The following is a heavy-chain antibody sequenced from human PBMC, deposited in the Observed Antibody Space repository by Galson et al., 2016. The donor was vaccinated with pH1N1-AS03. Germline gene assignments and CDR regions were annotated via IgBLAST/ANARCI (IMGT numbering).Heavy chain of an antibody. J-gene: IGHJ4*02. Sequence: SVKVSCKASGGTFSSYAFSWVRQAPGQGLEWMGGVIPIFGTTNYAQKFQGRVTMTRDTSISTAYMELTRLKSNDTAVYFCARVVLGTSGHHSWGQGTLVTVSS. CDR1: GGTFSSYA. D-gene: IGHD2-2*01. CDR3: ARVVLGTSGHHS. V-gene: IGHV1-69*05. CDR2: VIPIFGTT.